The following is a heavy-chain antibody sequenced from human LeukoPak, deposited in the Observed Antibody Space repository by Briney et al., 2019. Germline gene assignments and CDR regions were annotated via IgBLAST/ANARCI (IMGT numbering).Heavy chain of an antibody. D-gene: IGHD6-6*01. J-gene: IGHJ4*02. CDR2: INPNSGGT. V-gene: IGHV1-2*02. Sequence: ASVKVSCKASGDTFTGYYMHWVRQAPGQGLEWMGWINPNSGGTNYAQKFQGRVTMTRDTSISTAYMELSRLRSDDTAVYYCARASPYSSSSSDYWGQGTLVTVSS. CDR3: ARASPYSSSSSDY. CDR1: GDTFTGYY.